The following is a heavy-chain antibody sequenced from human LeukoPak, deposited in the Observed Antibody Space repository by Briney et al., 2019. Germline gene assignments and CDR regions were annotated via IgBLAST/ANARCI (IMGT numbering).Heavy chain of an antibody. D-gene: IGHD3-22*01. CDR2: INHSGST. J-gene: IGHJ4*02. Sequence: PSETLSLTCAVYGGSFSGYYWSWIRQPPGKGLEWIGEINHSGSTNYNPSLKSRVTISVDTSKNQFSLKLSSVTAADTAVYYCARVYYDSSGYPNFDYWGQGTLVTVSS. CDR1: GGSFSGYY. CDR3: ARVYYDSSGYPNFDY. V-gene: IGHV4-34*01.